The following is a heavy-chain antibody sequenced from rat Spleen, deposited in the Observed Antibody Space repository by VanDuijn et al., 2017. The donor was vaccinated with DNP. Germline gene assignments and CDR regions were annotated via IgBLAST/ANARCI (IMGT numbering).Heavy chain of an antibody. CDR2: ISYDGGIT. Sequence: EVQLVESGGDLVQPGRSLKLSCITSGFPFNSYWMAWIRQVPGKGLEWVASISYDGGITYYRDSVKGRFTISRDNAKSTLYLQMESLRSEDTATYYCTTESSSRSYLAYWGQGTLVTVSS. CDR1: GFPFNSYW. V-gene: IGHV5-31*01. CDR3: TTESSSRSYLAY. D-gene: IGHD1-2*01. J-gene: IGHJ3*01.